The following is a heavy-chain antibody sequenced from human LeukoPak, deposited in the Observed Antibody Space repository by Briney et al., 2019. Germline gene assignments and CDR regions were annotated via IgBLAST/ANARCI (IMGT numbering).Heavy chain of an antibody. V-gene: IGHV3-23*01. D-gene: IGHD6-19*01. J-gene: IGHJ4*02. CDR1: GFTLSKVA. Sequence: GGSLRHSRAPSGFTLSKVAVSSVPPAPGEGGGWGSNICGSGGSTFYEDSVKGRVPISRDNSKNTLFLQMNSLRAEDTAIYYCAKADSSGWSSSGGDSWGQGSLVTVSS. CDR2: ICGSGGST. CDR3: AKADSSGWSSSGGDS.